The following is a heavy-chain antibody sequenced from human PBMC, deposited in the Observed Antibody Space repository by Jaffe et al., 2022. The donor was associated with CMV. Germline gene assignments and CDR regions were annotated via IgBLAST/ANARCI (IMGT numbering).Heavy chain of an antibody. CDR3: AKDYCHSGVCSLFDY. Sequence: EVQLLESGGGLVQPGGSLRLSCPASGFTFNNYAMSWVRQAPGKGLEWVSAITGNTGRPHYADSVKGRFTISRDNSKNTLFLQMNSLRAEDTAVYYCAKDYCHSGVCSLFDYWGQGALVTVSS. CDR2: ITGNTGRP. V-gene: IGHV3-23*01. D-gene: IGHD2-8*01. J-gene: IGHJ4*02. CDR1: GFTFNNYA.